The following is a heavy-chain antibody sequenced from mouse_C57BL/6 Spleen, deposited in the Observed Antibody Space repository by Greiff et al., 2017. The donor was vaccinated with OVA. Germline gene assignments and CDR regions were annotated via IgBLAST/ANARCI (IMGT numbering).Heavy chain of an antibody. V-gene: IGHV1-26*01. D-gene: IGHD1-1*01. CDR3: ARKGYDGSSFLAMDY. CDR2: INPNNGGT. J-gene: IGHJ4*01. CDR1: GYTFTDYY. Sequence: EVQLQQSGPELVKPGASVKISCKASGYTFTDYYMNWVKQSHGKSLEWIGDINPNNGGTSYNQKFKGKATLTVDKSSSTAYMELRSLTSEDSAVYYCARKGYDGSSFLAMDYWGQGTSVTVSS.